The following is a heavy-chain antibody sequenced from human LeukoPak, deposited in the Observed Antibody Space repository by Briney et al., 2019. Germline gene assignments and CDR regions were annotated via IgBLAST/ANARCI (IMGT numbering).Heavy chain of an antibody. Sequence: PGGSLRLSCAASGFTFSSYGMSWVRQAPGQGLESVSAISGSRGSTYYADSVKGRFTISRDNSKNTLYLQMNSLRAEDTAVYYCARVTYGSGTYGAFDYWGQGTLVTVSS. CDR1: GFTFSSYG. D-gene: IGHD3-10*01. J-gene: IGHJ4*02. V-gene: IGHV3-23*01. CDR2: ISGSRGST. CDR3: ARVTYGSGTYGAFDY.